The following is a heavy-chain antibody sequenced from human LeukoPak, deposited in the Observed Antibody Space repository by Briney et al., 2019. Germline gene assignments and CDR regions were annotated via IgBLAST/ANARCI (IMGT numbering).Heavy chain of an antibody. CDR2: INHSGST. D-gene: IGHD6-13*01. CDR3: ARTCRRIAAAGPSILRPYYFDY. J-gene: IGHJ4*02. V-gene: IGHV4-34*01. Sequence: KPSETLSLTCAVYGGSFSGYYWSWIRQPPGKGLEWIGEINHSGSTNYNPSLKSRVTISVDTSKNQFSLKLSSVTAADTAVYYCARTCRRIAAAGPSILRPYYFDYWGQGTLVTVSS. CDR1: GGSFSGYY.